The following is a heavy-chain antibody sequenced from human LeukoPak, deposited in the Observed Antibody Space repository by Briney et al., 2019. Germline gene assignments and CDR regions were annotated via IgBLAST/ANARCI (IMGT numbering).Heavy chain of an antibody. V-gene: IGHV1-46*01. CDR3: ATAQDYYYGLDV. Sequence: GASVKVSCKAAAYTFTSSNIHLERHAPGQGLEWMGIINPRGGSTIYAQKFQGRVTMTRDMSTSTVYMELSSLRSEGTAVYYCATAQDYYYGLDVWGQGTTVTVSS. CDR2: INPRGGST. J-gene: IGHJ6*02. CDR1: AYTFTSSN.